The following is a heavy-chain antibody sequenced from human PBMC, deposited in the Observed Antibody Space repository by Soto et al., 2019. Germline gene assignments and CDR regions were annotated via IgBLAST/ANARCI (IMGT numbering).Heavy chain of an antibody. Sequence: PSETLSLTCAVYGGSFSGYYWSWIRQPPGKGLEWIGEINHSGSTNYNPSLKSRVTISVDTSKNQFSLKLSSVTAADTAVYYCARGQLRYFDWLLYGWFDPWGQGTLVTVSS. CDR2: INHSGST. CDR3: ARGQLRYFDWLLYGWFDP. J-gene: IGHJ5*02. V-gene: IGHV4-34*01. CDR1: GGSFSGYY. D-gene: IGHD3-9*01.